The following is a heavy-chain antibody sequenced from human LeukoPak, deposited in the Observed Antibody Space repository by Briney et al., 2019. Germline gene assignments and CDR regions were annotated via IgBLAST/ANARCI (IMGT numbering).Heavy chain of an antibody. J-gene: IGHJ4*02. CDR2: ISYDGSNK. V-gene: IGHV3-30-3*01. CDR3: ARDKRGATFDY. CDR1: GFTFSSYA. Sequence: GGSLRLSCAASGFTFSSYAMHWVRQAPGKGLEWVAVISYDGSNKYYADSVKGRFTISRDNSKNTLYLQMNSLRAGDTAVYYCARDKRGATFDYWGQGTLVTVSS. D-gene: IGHD1-26*01.